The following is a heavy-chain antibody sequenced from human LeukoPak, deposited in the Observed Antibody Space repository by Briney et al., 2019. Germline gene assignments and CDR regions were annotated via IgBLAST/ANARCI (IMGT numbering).Heavy chain of an antibody. J-gene: IGHJ4*02. CDR1: GFTFSSYG. CDR2: IWYDGSNK. Sequence: ARSLRLSCAASGFTFSSYGMHWVRQAPGKGLEWVAVIWYDGSNKYYADSVKGRFTISRDNSKNTLYLQMNSLRAEDTAVYYCAKDLLGYCSSTSCSHPDYWGQGTLVTVSS. D-gene: IGHD2-2*01. V-gene: IGHV3-33*06. CDR3: AKDLLGYCSSTSCSHPDY.